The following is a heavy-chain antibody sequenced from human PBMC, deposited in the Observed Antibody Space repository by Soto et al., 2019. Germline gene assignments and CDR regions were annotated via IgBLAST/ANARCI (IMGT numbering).Heavy chain of an antibody. CDR1: GFTFSSYG. Sequence: QVQLVESGGGVVQPGRSLRLSCAASGFTFSSYGMHWVRQAPGKGLEWVAVISYDGSNKYYADSVKGRFTISRDNSKNXLYLQMNSLRAEHTAVYYCAKDSSYDFWSGYSVDYWGQGTLITVSS. CDR3: AKDSSYDFWSGYSVDY. J-gene: IGHJ4*02. CDR2: ISYDGSNK. D-gene: IGHD3-3*01. V-gene: IGHV3-30*18.